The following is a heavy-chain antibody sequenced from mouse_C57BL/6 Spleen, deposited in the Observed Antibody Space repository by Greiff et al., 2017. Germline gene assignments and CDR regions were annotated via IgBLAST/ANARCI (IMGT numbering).Heavy chain of an antibody. J-gene: IGHJ2*01. CDR3: AREDYDGYYFDY. V-gene: IGHV1-72*01. CDR1: GYTFTSYW. D-gene: IGHD2-3*01. CDR2: IDPNSGGT. Sequence: VQLQQPGAELVKPGASVKLSCKASGYTFTSYWMHWVKQRPGRGLEWIGRIDPNSGGTKYNEKFKSQATLTVDKPSSTAYMQLSSLTSEDSAVYYCAREDYDGYYFDYWGQGTTLTVSS.